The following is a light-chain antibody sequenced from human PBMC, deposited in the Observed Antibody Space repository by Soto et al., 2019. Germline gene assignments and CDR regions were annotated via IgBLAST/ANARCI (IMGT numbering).Light chain of an antibody. J-gene: IGLJ1*01. CDR1: SSDVGGYNY. CDR3: NSYGGSNNYV. V-gene: IGLV2-8*01. CDR2: EVS. Sequence: QSVLTQPPSASGSPGQSVSISCPGTSSDVGGYNYVSWYQLHPGKAPKLIIYEVSKRPSGVPDRFSGFKSGNTASLTVSGLQADDEADYYCNSYGGSNNYVFGTGTKVTVL.